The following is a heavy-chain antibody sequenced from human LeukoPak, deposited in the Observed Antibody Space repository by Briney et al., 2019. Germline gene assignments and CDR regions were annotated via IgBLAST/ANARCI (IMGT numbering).Heavy chain of an antibody. CDR3: AREVGRILDFDY. V-gene: IGHV3-7*01. CDR1: GFTFSSYW. D-gene: IGHD2-15*01. J-gene: IGHJ4*02. Sequence: SGGSLRLSCAASGFTFSSYWMSWVRQAPGKGPEWVANIKQDGSEKYYVDSVKGRFTISRDNAKNSLYPQMNSLRAEDTAVYYCAREVGRILDFDYWGQGTLVTVSS. CDR2: IKQDGSEK.